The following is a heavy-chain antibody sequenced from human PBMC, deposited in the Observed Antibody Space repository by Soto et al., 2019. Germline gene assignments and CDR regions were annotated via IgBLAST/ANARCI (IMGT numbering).Heavy chain of an antibody. CDR1: VGSFSSYC. CDR2: ICYSAST. CDR3: AKGDFNNSWYDGNYDY. J-gene: IGHJ4*02. Sequence: SETLSLTCIVSVGSFSSYCWSWIRQPPGKGLEWIGYICYSASTNYNPSLKSRVTISVDTTKNQFSLKLSSVTAADTAVYYCAKGDFNNSWYDGNYDYWGQGTLVTVSS. D-gene: IGHD6-13*01. V-gene: IGHV4-59*01.